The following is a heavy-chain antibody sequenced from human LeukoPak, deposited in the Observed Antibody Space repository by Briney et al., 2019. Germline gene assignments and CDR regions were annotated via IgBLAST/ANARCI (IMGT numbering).Heavy chain of an antibody. Sequence: SESLSLTCTVSGGSISSSSYYWGWIRQPPGKGLEWIGSIYYSGSTYYNPSLKSRVTISVDTSKNQFSLKLSSVTAADTAVYYCARYVLRGSGSYYTQYFDYWGQGTLVTVSS. CDR2: IYYSGST. CDR1: GGSISSSSYY. J-gene: IGHJ4*02. D-gene: IGHD3-10*01. V-gene: IGHV4-39*01. CDR3: ARYVLRGSGSYYTQYFDY.